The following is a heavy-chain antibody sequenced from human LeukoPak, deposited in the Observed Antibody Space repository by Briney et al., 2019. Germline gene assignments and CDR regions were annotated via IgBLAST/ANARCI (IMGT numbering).Heavy chain of an antibody. V-gene: IGHV3-21*01. Sequence: GGSLRLSCAASGFTFSSYSMNWVRQAPGKGLEWVSSISSSSSCIYYADSVKGRFTISRDNAKNSLYLQMNSLRAEDTAVYYCARDLRLAFCSGGSCGYYGMDVWGQGTTVTVSS. CDR1: GFTFSSYS. CDR2: ISSSSSCI. D-gene: IGHD2-15*01. CDR3: ARDLRLAFCSGGSCGYYGMDV. J-gene: IGHJ6*02.